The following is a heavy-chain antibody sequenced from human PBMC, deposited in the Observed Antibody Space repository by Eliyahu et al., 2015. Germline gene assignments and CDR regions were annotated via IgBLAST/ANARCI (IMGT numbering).Heavy chain of an antibody. V-gene: IGHV4-39*01. CDR2: XYYSGST. CDR3: ARQGYCSSTSCFDDSGWFDP. CDR1: GGSISXSSYY. D-gene: IGHD2-2*01. Sequence: QLQLQESGPGLVKPSXTLSLTCTVXGGSISXSSYYWGWIRQPPGKGLEWIGSXYYSGSTYYNPSLKSRVTISVDTSKNQFSLKLSSVTAADTAVYYCARQGYCSSTSCFDDSGWFDPWGQGTLVTVSS. J-gene: IGHJ5*02.